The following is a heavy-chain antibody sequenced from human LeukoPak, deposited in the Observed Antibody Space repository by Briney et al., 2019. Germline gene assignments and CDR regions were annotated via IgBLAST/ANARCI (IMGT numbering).Heavy chain of an antibody. CDR3: AREDTAMVIGMDV. Sequence: PGGSLRLSCAASGFTVSSNYMSWVRQAPGKGLEWVSVIYSGGSTYYADSVKGRFTISRDNSKNTLYLQMNSLRAEDTAVYYCAREDTAMVIGMDVWGQGATVTVSS. CDR2: IYSGGST. J-gene: IGHJ6*02. D-gene: IGHD5-18*01. V-gene: IGHV3-53*05. CDR1: GFTVSSNY.